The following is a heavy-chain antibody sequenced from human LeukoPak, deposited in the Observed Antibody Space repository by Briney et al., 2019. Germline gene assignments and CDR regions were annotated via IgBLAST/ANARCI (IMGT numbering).Heavy chain of an antibody. D-gene: IGHD3-10*01. CDR2: INHSGST. CDR1: GGSFSGYY. V-gene: IGHV4-34*01. CDR3: ARGRFGELWFDY. J-gene: IGHJ4*02. Sequence: SETLSLTCAVYGGSFSGYYWSWIRQPPGKGLEWIGEINHSGSTNYNPSLKSRVTISVDRSKNQFSLKLSSVTAADTAVYYCARGRFGELWFDYWGQGTLVTVSS.